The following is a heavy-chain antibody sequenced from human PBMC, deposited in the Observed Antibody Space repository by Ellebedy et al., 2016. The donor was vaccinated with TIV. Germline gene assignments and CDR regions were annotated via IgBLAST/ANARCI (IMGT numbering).Heavy chain of an antibody. CDR3: ARDLKGVVPAATGNWFDP. Sequence: SETLSLXCTVSGGSISSSSYYWSWIRQPPGKGLEWIGYIYYSGSTNYNPSLKSRVTISVDTSKNQFSLKLSSVTAADTAVYYCARDLKGVVPAATGNWFDPWGQGTLVTVSS. J-gene: IGHJ5*02. CDR2: IYYSGST. CDR1: GGSISSSSYY. D-gene: IGHD2-2*01. V-gene: IGHV4-61*01.